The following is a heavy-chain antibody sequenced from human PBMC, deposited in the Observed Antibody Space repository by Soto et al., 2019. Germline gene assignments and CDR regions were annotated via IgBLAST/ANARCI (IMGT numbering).Heavy chain of an antibody. D-gene: IGHD4-17*01. CDR3: AGDYGDYLYYYYYYYMDV. J-gene: IGHJ6*03. V-gene: IGHV1-69*02. CDR2: IIPILGIA. CDR1: GGTFSSYT. Sequence: QVQLVQSGAEVKKPGSSVKVSCKASGGTFSSYTISWVRQAPGQGLEWMGRIIPILGIANYAQKFQGRVTITADKSTSTANMELSSLRSEDTAVYYCAGDYGDYLYYYYYYYMDVLGKGTTVTVSS.